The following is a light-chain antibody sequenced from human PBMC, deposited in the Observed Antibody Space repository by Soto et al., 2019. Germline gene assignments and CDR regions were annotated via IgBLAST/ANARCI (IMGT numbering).Light chain of an antibody. CDR3: QQYDNVVFT. V-gene: IGKV1-33*01. J-gene: IGKJ3*01. CDR2: DGS. Sequence: DVQMTQSPSSLSASVGDRITITCQASQDIGKFLNWYQQKPGKAPKILIYDGSNLETGVPGRFSGGGSGTHFTFTISSLQPKDIGTYYCQQYDNVVFTFGPGTKVDLK. CDR1: QDIGKF.